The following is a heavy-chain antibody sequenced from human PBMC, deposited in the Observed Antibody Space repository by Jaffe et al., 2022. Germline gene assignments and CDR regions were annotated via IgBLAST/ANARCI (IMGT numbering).Heavy chain of an antibody. CDR2: ISSSGSTI. CDR1: GFTFSSYE. Sequence: EVQLVESGGGLVQPGGSLRLSCAASGFTFSSYEMNWVRQAPGKGLEWVSYISSSGSTIYYADSVKGRFTISRDNAKNSLYLQMNSLRAEDTAVYYCASSPSWSSSWSQMDVWGKGTTVTVSS. CDR3: ASSPSWSSSWSQMDV. J-gene: IGHJ6*04. D-gene: IGHD6-13*01. V-gene: IGHV3-48*03.